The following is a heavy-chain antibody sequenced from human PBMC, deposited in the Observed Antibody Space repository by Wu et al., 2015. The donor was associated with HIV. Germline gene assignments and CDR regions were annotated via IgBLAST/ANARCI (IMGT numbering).Heavy chain of an antibody. D-gene: IGHD2-15*01. Sequence: QVQLVQSGAEVKKPGASVKVSCKASGYTFTGYYMHWVRQAPGQGLEWMGWINPNSGGTNYAQKFQGRVTMTRDTSISTAYMELSRLRSDDTAVYYCARTLKVVVAATNNWFDPGAREPWSPSPQ. CDR1: GYTFTGYY. J-gene: IGHJ5*02. CDR3: ARTLKVVVAATNNWFDP. V-gene: IGHV1-2*02. CDR2: INPNSGGT.